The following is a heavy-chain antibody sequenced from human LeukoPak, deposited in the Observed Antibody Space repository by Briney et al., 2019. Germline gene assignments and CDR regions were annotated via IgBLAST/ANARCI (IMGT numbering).Heavy chain of an antibody. D-gene: IGHD1-26*01. V-gene: IGHV3-23*01. Sequence: GGSLRLSCAASGFTFSSYGMSWVRQAPGKGLEWVSAISGSGGSTYYADSVKGRFTISRDNSKNTLYLQMNSLRAEDTAVYYCAKGGWGAGEFDYWGQGTLVTVSS. CDR2: ISGSGGST. CDR1: GFTFSSYG. CDR3: AKGGWGAGEFDY. J-gene: IGHJ4*02.